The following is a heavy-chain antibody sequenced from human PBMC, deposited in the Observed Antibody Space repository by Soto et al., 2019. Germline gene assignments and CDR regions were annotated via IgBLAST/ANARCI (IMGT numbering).Heavy chain of an antibody. CDR3: KSGNSVDH. Sequence: GGSLRLSCAASGFIFSNAWMNWVRQAPGKGLEWVGRIKSKADGGTIEYAAPVKGRFTISRDDSKNTLYLQMNSLETGDTAVYYCKSGNSVDHWGRGTQVTVSS. CDR2: IKSKADGGTI. CDR1: GFIFSNAW. V-gene: IGHV3-15*07. D-gene: IGHD3-10*01. J-gene: IGHJ4*02.